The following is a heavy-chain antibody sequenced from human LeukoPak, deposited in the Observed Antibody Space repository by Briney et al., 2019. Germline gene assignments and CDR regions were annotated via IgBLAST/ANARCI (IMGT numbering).Heavy chain of an antibody. CDR3: VAEFSKHFDI. CDR1: RFTLSSNW. Sequence: GGSLRLSCAASRFTLSSNWMDWARQAPGEGLVWVSRPNRDGTYTGYADSGKGRFTIYRDNGKNTLYLKMSTLRGEDTAVYYCVAEFSKHFDIWGQGTMVTVSS. CDR2: PNRDGTYT. J-gene: IGHJ3*02. V-gene: IGHV3-74*01. D-gene: IGHD3-3*02.